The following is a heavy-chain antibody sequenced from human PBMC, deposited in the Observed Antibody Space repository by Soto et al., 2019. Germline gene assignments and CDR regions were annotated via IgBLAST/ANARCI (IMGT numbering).Heavy chain of an antibody. CDR1: GGSISSNY. CDR3: ARRYYDILTGYPGYFDL. D-gene: IGHD3-9*01. J-gene: IGHJ2*01. V-gene: IGHV4-59*08. CDR2: IYHSGST. Sequence: QVQLQESGPGPVKPSETLSLTCTVSGGSISSNYWSWIRQPPGKGLEWIGYIYHSGSTNYNPSLTSRVTISVDTSKNQFSLRLSSVTAADTAVYYCARRYYDILTGYPGYFDLWGRGTLVTVSS.